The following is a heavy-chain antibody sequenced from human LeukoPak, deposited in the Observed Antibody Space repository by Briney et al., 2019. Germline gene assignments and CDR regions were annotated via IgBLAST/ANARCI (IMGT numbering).Heavy chain of an antibody. Sequence: PSETLSLTCAVSGGSISSSNWWSWVRQPPGKGLEWIGEIYHSGSTNYNPSLKSRVTISVDTSKNQFSLKLSSVTAADTAVYYCARKFSGSSSWLDAFDIWGQGTMVTVSS. J-gene: IGHJ3*02. CDR2: IYHSGST. CDR3: ARKFSGSSSWLDAFDI. V-gene: IGHV4-4*02. D-gene: IGHD6-13*01. CDR1: GGSISSSNW.